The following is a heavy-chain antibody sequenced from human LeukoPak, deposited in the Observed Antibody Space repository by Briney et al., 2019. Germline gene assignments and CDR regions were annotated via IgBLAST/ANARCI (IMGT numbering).Heavy chain of an antibody. V-gene: IGHV4-59*01. CDR2: IYSSGST. D-gene: IGHD1-26*01. J-gene: IGHJ4*02. Sequence: SETLSLTCTVSGCSISSYYWSWLRQPPGKGLEWIGYIYSSGSTNYNPSLKSRVTISVDTSKNQFSLKLSSVTAADTAVYYCARTAPVGATTNFDYWGQGTLVTVSS. CDR1: GCSISSYY. CDR3: ARTAPVGATTNFDY.